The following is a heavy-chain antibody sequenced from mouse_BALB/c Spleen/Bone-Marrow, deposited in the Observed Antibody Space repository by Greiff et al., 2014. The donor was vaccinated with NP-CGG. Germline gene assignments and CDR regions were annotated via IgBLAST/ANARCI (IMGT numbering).Heavy chain of an antibody. CDR3: ARGDYDYDDWFAY. J-gene: IGHJ3*01. V-gene: IGHV1-87*01. Sequence: VQLQQSGAELARPGASVKLSCKASGYTFTSYWMQWVKQRPGQGLEWIGAIYSGDGDTRYTQKFKGKATLTADKSSSTAYMQLSSVASEDSAVYYCARGDYDYDDWFAYWGQGTLVTVSA. CDR1: GYTFTSYW. CDR2: IYSGDGDT. D-gene: IGHD2-4*01.